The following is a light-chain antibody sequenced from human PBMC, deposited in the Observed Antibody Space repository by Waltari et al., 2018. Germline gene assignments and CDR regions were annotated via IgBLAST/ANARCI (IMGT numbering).Light chain of an antibody. CDR3: SSYRTGGTVV. CDR1: SRAVGGYNY. Sequence: QSALTQPASVSGPPGQPITISCTGTSRAVGGYNYASWYQQHPGKAPKLIISEVTNRPSGVSNRFSGSKSGNMASLTISGLQAEDEADYYCSSYRTGGTVVFGGGTKLTVL. CDR2: EVT. V-gene: IGLV2-14*01. J-gene: IGLJ2*01.